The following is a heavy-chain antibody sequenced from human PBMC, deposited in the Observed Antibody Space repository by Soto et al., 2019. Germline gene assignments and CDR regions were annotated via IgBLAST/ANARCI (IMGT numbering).Heavy chain of an antibody. CDR2: IHYSGST. V-gene: IGHV4-59*08. CDR1: GGSISSYY. Sequence: SETLSLTCTVSGGSISSYYWNWIRQPPGKGLEWIGYIHYSGSTNYNPSLKSRVTISVDTSNNQFSLKLSSVTAADTAVYYCARQEGGSSWYASYLPWFDPWGQGTLVTVSS. CDR3: ARQEGGSSWYASYLPWFDP. D-gene: IGHD6-13*01. J-gene: IGHJ5*02.